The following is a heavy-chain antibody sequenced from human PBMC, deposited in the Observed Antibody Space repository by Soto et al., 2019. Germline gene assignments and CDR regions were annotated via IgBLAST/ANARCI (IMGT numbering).Heavy chain of an antibody. CDR3: ARTSRFEY. V-gene: IGHV4-34*01. J-gene: IGHJ4*02. Sequence: QVQLQQWGAGLLKPSETLSLTCAVYGGSFSRYYWSWIRQPPGKGLEWIGEINHSRSTNYNPSLKRRVTISVDTSKNQFSLKLSSVTAADTAVYYCARTSRFEYWGQGTLVTVSS. CDR1: GGSFSRYY. CDR2: INHSRST. D-gene: IGHD6-6*01.